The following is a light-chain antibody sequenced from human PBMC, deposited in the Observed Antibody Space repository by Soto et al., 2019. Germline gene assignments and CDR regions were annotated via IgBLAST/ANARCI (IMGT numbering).Light chain of an antibody. CDR1: NSNIRGNT. J-gene: IGLJ3*02. CDR2: SNN. V-gene: IGLV1-44*01. CDR3: TSWDDSLNGWV. Sequence: QSVLTQPPSASGTAGQRVTISCSGSNSNIRGNTVNWYQQLPGTAPKLLIFSNNLRPSGVPDRFSGSKSGTSASLAISGLQSEDEADYYCTSWDDSLNGWVFGGGTKVTVL.